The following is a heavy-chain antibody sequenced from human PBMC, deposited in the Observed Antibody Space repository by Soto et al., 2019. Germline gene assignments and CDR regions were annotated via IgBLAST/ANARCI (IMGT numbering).Heavy chain of an antibody. Sequence: GASVKVSCKASGYTFTSYGISWVRQAPGQGLEWMGWISAYNGNTNYAQKLQGRVTMTTDTSTNTAYMELRSLRSEDTAVYYCATVFYLAAFDIWGQGTMVTVSS. D-gene: IGHD3-9*01. CDR3: ATVFYLAAFDI. V-gene: IGHV1-18*01. J-gene: IGHJ3*02. CDR1: GYTFTSYG. CDR2: ISAYNGNT.